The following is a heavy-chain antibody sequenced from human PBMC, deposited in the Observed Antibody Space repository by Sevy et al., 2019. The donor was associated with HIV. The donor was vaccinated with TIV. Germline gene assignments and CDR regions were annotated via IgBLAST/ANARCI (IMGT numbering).Heavy chain of an antibody. CDR3: ARGGRYCGGDCYSGIDY. Sequence: SETLSLTCTVSGGSISSYYWSWIRQPAGKGLEWIGRIYTSGSTNYNPPLKSRVTMSVDTSKNQFSLKLSSVTAADTAVYYCARGGRYCGGDCYSGIDYWGQGTLVTVSS. V-gene: IGHV4-4*07. CDR2: IYTSGST. CDR1: GGSISSYY. J-gene: IGHJ4*02. D-gene: IGHD2-21*02.